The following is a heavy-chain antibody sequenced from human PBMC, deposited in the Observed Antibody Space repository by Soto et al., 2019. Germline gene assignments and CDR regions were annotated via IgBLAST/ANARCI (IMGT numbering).Heavy chain of an antibody. CDR2: IYPDDSDT. J-gene: IGHJ4*02. CDR3: ARLHNFDNSGSSEGLDY. D-gene: IGHD3-22*01. Sequence: HGESLKISCKASGYTFSSYWIGWVRQMPGKGLEWMGIIYPDDSDTRYIPSFQGQVTMSVDKSVTTAYLQWSSLKASDTAMYYCARLHNFDNSGSSEGLDYWRQGTLATVSS. V-gene: IGHV5-51*01. CDR1: GYTFSSYW.